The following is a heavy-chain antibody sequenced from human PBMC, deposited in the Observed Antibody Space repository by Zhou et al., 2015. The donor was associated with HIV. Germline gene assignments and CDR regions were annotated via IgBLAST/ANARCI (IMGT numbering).Heavy chain of an antibody. V-gene: IGHV1-69*01. CDR1: GGPFSSYA. D-gene: IGHD1-26*01. CDR2: VIPIFGTG. Sequence: QVQLVQSGAEVKKPGSSVKVSCKASGGPFSSYALNWVRQAPGQGLEWMGAVIPIFGTGKYSQKFQDRVTITADESTNTAYMELSSLRSDDTAVYYCARRAWDSKRINYFDYWGQGTLVTVSS. J-gene: IGHJ4*02. CDR3: ARRAWDSKRINYFDY.